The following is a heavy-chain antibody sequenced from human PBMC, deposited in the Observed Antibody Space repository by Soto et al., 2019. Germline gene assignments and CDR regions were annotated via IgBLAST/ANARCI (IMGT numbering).Heavy chain of an antibody. D-gene: IGHD3-22*01. CDR2: ISYDGSNK. J-gene: IGHJ4*02. CDR1: GFTFSSYA. CDR3: ARPRSHRRYYDSSGYYYFDY. V-gene: IGHV3-30-3*01. Sequence: GGSLRLSCAASGFTFSSYAMHWVRQAPGKGLEWVAVISYDGSNKYYADSVKGRFTISRDNSKNTLYLQMNSLRAEDTAVYYCARPRSHRRYYDSSGYYYFDYWGQGTLVTVPQ.